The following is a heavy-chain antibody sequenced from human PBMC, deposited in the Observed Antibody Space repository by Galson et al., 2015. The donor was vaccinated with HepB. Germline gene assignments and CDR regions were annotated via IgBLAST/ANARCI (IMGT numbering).Heavy chain of an antibody. D-gene: IGHD2-2*01. Sequence: SVKVSCKASGYTFTGYYMHWVRQAPGQGLEWMGRINPNSGGTNYAHKFQGRVTMTRDTSISTAYMELSRLRSDDTAVYYCARGGSYCSSTSCNGEFDPWGQGTLVTVSS. CDR1: GYTFTGYY. CDR3: ARGGSYCSSTSCNGEFDP. CDR2: INPNSGGT. J-gene: IGHJ5*02. V-gene: IGHV1-2*06.